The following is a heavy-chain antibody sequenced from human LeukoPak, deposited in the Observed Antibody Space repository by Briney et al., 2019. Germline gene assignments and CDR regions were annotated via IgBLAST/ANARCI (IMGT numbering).Heavy chain of an antibody. CDR2: ISGSGGST. Sequence: GGSLRLSCAASGFTFSSYAMSWVRQAPGKGLEWVSAISGSGGSTYYADSVKGRFTISRDNSKSTLYLQMNSLRAEDTAVYYCAKTPRWYYYDSSGYYPLVYFDYWGQGTLVTVSS. V-gene: IGHV3-23*01. CDR1: GFTFSSYA. CDR3: AKTPRWYYYDSSGYYPLVYFDY. J-gene: IGHJ4*02. D-gene: IGHD3-22*01.